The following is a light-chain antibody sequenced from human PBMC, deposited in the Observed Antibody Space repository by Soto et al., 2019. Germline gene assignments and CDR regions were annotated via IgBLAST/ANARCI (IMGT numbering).Light chain of an antibody. Sequence: EIVLTQSPATLSLSPGERATLSCRASQSVRSYLAWYQQKPGQAPRLLIYDASNRATDIPARFSGSGSGTDFTLTISSLHPEDSAVYYCHQRSKWPLTFGGGTKVEIK. J-gene: IGKJ4*01. CDR2: DAS. CDR1: QSVRSY. CDR3: HQRSKWPLT. V-gene: IGKV3-11*01.